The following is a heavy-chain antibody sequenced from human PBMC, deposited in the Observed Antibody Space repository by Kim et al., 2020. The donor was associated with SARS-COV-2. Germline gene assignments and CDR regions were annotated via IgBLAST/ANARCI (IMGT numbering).Heavy chain of an antibody. CDR3: AKDSQLWSYYFDY. V-gene: IGHV3-33*06. CDR1: GFTFSSYG. Sequence: GGSLRLSCAASGFTFSSYGMHWVRQAPGKGLEWVAIIWYDGSNKYYADSVKGRFTISRDNSKNTLYLQINSLRAEDTAVYYCAKDSQLWSYYFDYWGQGTLVTVSS. J-gene: IGHJ4*02. D-gene: IGHD5-18*01. CDR2: IWYDGSNK.